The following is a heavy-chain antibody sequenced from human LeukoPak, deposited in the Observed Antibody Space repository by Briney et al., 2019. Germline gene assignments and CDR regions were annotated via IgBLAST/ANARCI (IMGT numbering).Heavy chain of an antibody. V-gene: IGHV4-61*02. D-gene: IGHD6-13*01. CDR2: IYTSGST. CDR1: GGSISSSSYY. CDR3: AREGSIISMYYYYYMDV. J-gene: IGHJ6*03. Sequence: SETLSLTCTVSGGSISSSSYYWGWIRQPPGKGLEWIGRIYTSGSTNYNPSLKSRVTISVDTSKNQFSLKLSSVTAADTAVYYCAREGSIISMYYYYYMDVWGKGTTVTISS.